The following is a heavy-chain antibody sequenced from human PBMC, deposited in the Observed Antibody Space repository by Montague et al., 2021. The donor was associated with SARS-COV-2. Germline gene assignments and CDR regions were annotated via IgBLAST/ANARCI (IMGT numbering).Heavy chain of an antibody. V-gene: IGHV3-30-3*01. J-gene: IGHJ4*02. CDR1: GFTFSSYA. D-gene: IGHD3-16*02. Sequence: SLRLSCAASGFTFSSYAMHWVRQAPGKGLEWVAVISYDGSNKYYADSVKGRFTISRDNSKNTLYLQMNSLRAEDTAVYYCLGELSLSLDYWDQGTLVTVSS. CDR3: LGELSLSLDY. CDR2: ISYDGSNK.